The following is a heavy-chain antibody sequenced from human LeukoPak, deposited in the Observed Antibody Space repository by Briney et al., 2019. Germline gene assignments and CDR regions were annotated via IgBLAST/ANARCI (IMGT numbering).Heavy chain of an antibody. CDR3: ARSVRGDYVWGSYRQGFDY. J-gene: IGHJ4*02. Sequence: ASVKVSCKASGYTFIGHYMHWVRQAPGQGLEWMGRINPNSGGTNYAQKFQGRVTMTRDTSISTAYMELSRLRSDDTAVYYCARSVRGDYVWGSYRQGFDYWGQGTLVTVSS. CDR2: INPNSGGT. V-gene: IGHV1-2*06. CDR1: GYTFIGHY. D-gene: IGHD3-16*02.